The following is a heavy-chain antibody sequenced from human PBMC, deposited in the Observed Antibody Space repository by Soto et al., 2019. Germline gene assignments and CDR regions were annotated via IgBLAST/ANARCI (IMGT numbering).Heavy chain of an antibody. D-gene: IGHD1-7*01. V-gene: IGHV4-31*03. Sequence: SETVSLTCTVSGDSISRGGYYWTWICQHPGKGLEWIGYIYYSGSTYYNPSLKSRVTISVDTSKNQFSLKLSSVTAADTAVYYCARDNRLYNWNYVTNWFDPRGQGTLVPGSS. CDR1: GDSISRGGYY. CDR2: IYYSGST. J-gene: IGHJ5*02. CDR3: ARDNRLYNWNYVTNWFDP.